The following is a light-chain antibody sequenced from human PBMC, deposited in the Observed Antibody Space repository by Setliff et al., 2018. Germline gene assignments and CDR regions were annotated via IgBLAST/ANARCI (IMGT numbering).Light chain of an antibody. J-gene: IGLJ1*01. CDR3: SAWDDSLNACV. Sequence: SVLTQPPSASGTPGQLVTISCSGSSSNIGRRTVNWYQQVPGMAPKLLIYSQNQRPSGVPDRFSASKSGTSASLAISGLQFDDEADYYCSAWDDSLNACVFGTGTKVTVL. CDR2: SQN. V-gene: IGLV1-44*01. CDR1: SSNIGRRT.